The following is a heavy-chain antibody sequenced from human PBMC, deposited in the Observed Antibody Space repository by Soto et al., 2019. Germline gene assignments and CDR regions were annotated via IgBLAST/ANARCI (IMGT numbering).Heavy chain of an antibody. CDR2: ISYDGSNK. CDR3: AKGGEYSSSWYLRSYYGMDV. D-gene: IGHD6-13*01. V-gene: IGHV3-30*18. CDR1: GFTFSSYG. Sequence: GGSLRLSCAASGFTFSSYGMHWVRQAPGKGLEWVAVISYDGSNKYYADSVKGRFTISRDNSKNTLYLQMNSLRAEDTAVYYCAKGGEYSSSWYLRSYYGMDVWGQGTSVTVSS. J-gene: IGHJ6*02.